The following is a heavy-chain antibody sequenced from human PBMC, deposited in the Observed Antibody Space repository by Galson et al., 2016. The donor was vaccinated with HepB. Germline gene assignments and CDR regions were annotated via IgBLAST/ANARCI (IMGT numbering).Heavy chain of an antibody. D-gene: IGHD2-2*02. Sequence: SLRLSCAASGFTFSPYAMSWVRQAPGKGLEWVSVISGSGASTYYADSVKGRFTISRDNSKNTLYLQVNSLRVEDTAIYYCARGRTTSCNSAFDIWGQGTMVTVSS. V-gene: IGHV3-23*01. CDR3: ARGRTTSCNSAFDI. CDR1: GFTFSPYA. CDR2: ISGSGAST. J-gene: IGHJ3*02.